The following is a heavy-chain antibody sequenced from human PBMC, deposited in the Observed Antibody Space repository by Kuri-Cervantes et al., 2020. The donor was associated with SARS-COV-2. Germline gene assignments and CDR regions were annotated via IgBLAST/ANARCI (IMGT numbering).Heavy chain of an antibody. CDR3: AGGHFDY. Sequence: GGSLRLSCVGSGFTVSTNMMSWVRQAPWKGPEWVSMVQNVNNTYYADSVKGRFTLSRDNSKNAVYLQMNSLRAKDTAVYYCAGGHFDYWGQGTLVTVSS. CDR2: VQNVNNT. V-gene: IGHV3-66*01. J-gene: IGHJ4*02. CDR1: GFTVSTNM.